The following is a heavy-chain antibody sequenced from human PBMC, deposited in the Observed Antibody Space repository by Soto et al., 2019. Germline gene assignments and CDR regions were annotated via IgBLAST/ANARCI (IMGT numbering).Heavy chain of an antibody. J-gene: IGHJ4*02. CDR3: ARDSSSWCFDY. Sequence: SETLSLTCTVSGGSISSGGYYWSWIRQHPGKGLEWIGYIYYSGSTYYNPSLKSRVTISVDTSKNQFSLELSSVTAADTAVYYCARDSSSWCFDYWGQGTLVTVSS. D-gene: IGHD6-13*01. V-gene: IGHV4-31*02. CDR1: GGSISSGGYY. CDR2: IYYSGST.